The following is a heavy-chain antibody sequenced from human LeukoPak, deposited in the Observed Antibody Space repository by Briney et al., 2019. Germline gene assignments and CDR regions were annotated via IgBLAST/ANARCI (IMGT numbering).Heavy chain of an antibody. V-gene: IGHV4-59*02. J-gene: IGHJ4*02. CDR3: ASRKLGNDY. Sequence: ETLSLTCTVSGGSVSDYYWSWIRQSPGKGLEWIGYIYYTGTSYNLSLKSRVTISADTSKNQFSLHLSSVTAADTAVYYCASRKLGNDYWGQGTLVTVSS. D-gene: IGHD7-27*01. CDR2: IYYTGT. CDR1: GGSVSDYY.